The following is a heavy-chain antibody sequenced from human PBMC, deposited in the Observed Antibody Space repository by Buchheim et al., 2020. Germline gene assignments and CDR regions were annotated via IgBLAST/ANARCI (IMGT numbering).Heavy chain of an antibody. Sequence: QVQLVESGGGVVQPGRSLRLSCAASGFTFSSYAMHWVRQAPGKGLEWVAVISYDGSNKYYADSVKGRFTISRDNSKNTLYLQMNSLRAEDTAVYYCARGLVVTLYYYGMDVWGQGTT. J-gene: IGHJ6*02. CDR3: ARGLVVTLYYYGMDV. V-gene: IGHV3-30-3*01. CDR2: ISYDGSNK. D-gene: IGHD4-23*01. CDR1: GFTFSSYA.